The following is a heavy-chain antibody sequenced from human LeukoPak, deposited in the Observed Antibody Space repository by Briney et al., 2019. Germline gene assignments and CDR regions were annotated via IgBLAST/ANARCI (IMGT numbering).Heavy chain of an antibody. CDR2: ISYDGSNK. Sequence: PGGSLRLSCAASGFTFSSYGMHWVRQAPGKGLEWVAVISYDGSNKYYADSVKGRFTISRDNSKNTLYLQMNSLRAEDTAVYYCARGATVATMYSPFDYWGQGTLVTVSS. V-gene: IGHV3-30*03. CDR3: ARGATVATMYSPFDY. CDR1: GFTFSSYG. J-gene: IGHJ4*02. D-gene: IGHD5-12*01.